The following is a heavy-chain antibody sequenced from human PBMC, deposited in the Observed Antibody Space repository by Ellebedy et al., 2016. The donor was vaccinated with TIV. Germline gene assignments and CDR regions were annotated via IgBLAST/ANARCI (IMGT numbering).Heavy chain of an antibody. V-gene: IGHV3-33*01. J-gene: IGHJ4*02. CDR1: GFTFSSYG. D-gene: IGHD1-26*01. CDR2: IWYDGSNK. Sequence: GESLKISCAASGFTFSSYGMHWVRQAPGKGLEWVAVIWYDGSNKYYADSVKGRFTISRDNSKNTLYLQMNSLRAEDTAVYSWARDRWEVRVNYFDYWGQGTLVTVSS. CDR3: ARDRWEVRVNYFDY.